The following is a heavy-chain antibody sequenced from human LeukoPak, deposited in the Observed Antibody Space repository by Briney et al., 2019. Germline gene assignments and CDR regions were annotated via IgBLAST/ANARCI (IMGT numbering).Heavy chain of an antibody. CDR2: ISGSGGST. Sequence: GGSLRLSCAASGFTFSSYAMSWVRQAPGKGLEWVSAISGSGGSTYYADSVKGRFTISRDNSKNTLYLQMNSLRAEDTAVYYSARDHDSSGYYSRPYYFVYWGQGTLVTVSS. D-gene: IGHD3-22*01. J-gene: IGHJ4*02. V-gene: IGHV3-23*01. CDR3: ARDHDSSGYYSRPYYFVY. CDR1: GFTFSSYA.